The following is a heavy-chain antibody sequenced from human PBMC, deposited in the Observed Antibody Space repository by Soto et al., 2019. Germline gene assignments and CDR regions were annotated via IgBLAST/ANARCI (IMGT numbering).Heavy chain of an antibody. J-gene: IGHJ5*02. CDR2: INHSGST. CDR3: AARRWSGYYDWFDP. CDR1: GGSFSGYY. D-gene: IGHD3-3*01. Sequence: SETLSLTCAVYGGSFSGYYLSWIRQPPGKGLEWIGEINHSGSTNYNPSLKSRVTISVDTSKNQFSLKLSSVTAADTAVYYCAARRWSGYYDWFDPWGHGTLVTVSS. V-gene: IGHV4-34*01.